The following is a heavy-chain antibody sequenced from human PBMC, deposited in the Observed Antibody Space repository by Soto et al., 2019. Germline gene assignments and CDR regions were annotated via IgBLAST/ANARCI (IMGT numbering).Heavy chain of an antibody. CDR1: GGSISSYY. CDR3: ARATYYYDSSGYYGYCFDY. J-gene: IGHJ4*02. Sequence: PSETLSLPCTVSGGSISSYYWSWIRQPPGKGLEWFGYVYYSGSTNYNSSLKSRVTISVDTSKNQLSLKRSSVTAADTAVYYCARATYYYDSSGYYGYCFDYWGQGTLVSVSS. D-gene: IGHD3-22*01. CDR2: VYYSGST. V-gene: IGHV4-59*01.